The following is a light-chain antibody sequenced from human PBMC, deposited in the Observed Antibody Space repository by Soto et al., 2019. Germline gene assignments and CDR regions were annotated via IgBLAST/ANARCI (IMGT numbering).Light chain of an antibody. CDR3: QQSYSSPPT. CDR2: KAS. J-gene: IGKJ1*01. V-gene: IGKV1-5*03. Sequence: DIHMTQSPSTLSASVGDRVTITCRASQSISSWLAWYQQKPGKAPKLLIYKASSLESGVPSRFSGSRSGPDFTLTISSLQPEDFATYYCQQSYSSPPTFGQGTKVDIK. CDR1: QSISSW.